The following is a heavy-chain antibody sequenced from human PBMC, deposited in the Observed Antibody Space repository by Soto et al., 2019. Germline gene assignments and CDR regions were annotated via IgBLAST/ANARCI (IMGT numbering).Heavy chain of an antibody. V-gene: IGHV4-59*12. CDR3: ARGRGKLGYCSNGVCYTGRGYYLYYMDV. Sequence: PSETTSITCTVSGGSICSYYWGWIRQQPGKGLEWIGDIYYSGITNYNPSLKSRVTISVDTSKNQFSLRLSSVTAADTAVYYCARGRGKLGYCSNGVCYTGRGYYLYYMDVWDKGTTVTVSS. D-gene: IGHD2-8*01. CDR2: IYYSGIT. J-gene: IGHJ6*03. CDR1: GGSICSYY.